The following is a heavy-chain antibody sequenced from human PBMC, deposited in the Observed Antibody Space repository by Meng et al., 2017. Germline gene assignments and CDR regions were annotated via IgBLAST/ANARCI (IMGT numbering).Heavy chain of an antibody. CDR2: AYYRSKWYN. J-gene: IGHJ4*02. Sequence: QLQLQQSGPGLVKTSQTLSLICAISWDSVSSNSAAWNWIRQSPSRGLEWLGRAYYRSKWYNDYAESVKSRISIDPDTSKNQFSLQLRSVTPEDSAVYYCARGSYSFDSWGQRTLVTVSS. CDR1: WDSVSSNSAA. V-gene: IGHV6-1*01. D-gene: IGHD1-26*01. CDR3: ARGSYSFDS.